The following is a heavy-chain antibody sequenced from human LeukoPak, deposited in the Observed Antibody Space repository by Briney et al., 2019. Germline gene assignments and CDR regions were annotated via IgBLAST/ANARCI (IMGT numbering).Heavy chain of an antibody. J-gene: IGHJ3*02. Sequence: GASVKVSCKASGYTFTDYYMHWVRQAPGQGLEWMGWINPNSGGTNYAQKFQDMVAMTRDTSISTAYLEVSRLRSDDTAVYYCARDLERLYPGGAFDIWGQGTMVTVSS. CDR2: INPNSGGT. D-gene: IGHD3-16*02. V-gene: IGHV1-2*02. CDR3: ARDLERLYPGGAFDI. CDR1: GYTFTDYY.